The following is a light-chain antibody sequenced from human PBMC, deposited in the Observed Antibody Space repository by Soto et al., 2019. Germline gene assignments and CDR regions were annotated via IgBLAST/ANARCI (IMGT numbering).Light chain of an antibody. CDR3: QQYGSSIT. V-gene: IGKV3-20*01. J-gene: IGKJ5*01. Sequence: EIVLTQSPGTPSLSPGERATLSCRASQSVSSSYLAWYQQKPGQAPRLLIYGASSRATGIPDRFSGSGSGTDFTLTINRLEPEDFAVYYCQQYGSSITFGQGTRLENK. CDR2: GAS. CDR1: QSVSSSY.